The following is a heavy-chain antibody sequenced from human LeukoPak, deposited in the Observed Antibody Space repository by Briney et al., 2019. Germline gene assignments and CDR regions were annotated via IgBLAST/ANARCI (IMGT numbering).Heavy chain of an antibody. J-gene: IGHJ4*02. Sequence: SETLSLTCTVSGGSISSYYWSWIRQPPGKGLEWIGYIYYSGSTNYNPSLKSRVTISVDTSKNQFSLKLSSVTAADTAVYYCARDKRGYSYGCFDYWGQGTLVTVSS. V-gene: IGHV4-59*01. CDR3: ARDKRGYSYGCFDY. D-gene: IGHD5-18*01. CDR2: IYYSGST. CDR1: GGSISSYY.